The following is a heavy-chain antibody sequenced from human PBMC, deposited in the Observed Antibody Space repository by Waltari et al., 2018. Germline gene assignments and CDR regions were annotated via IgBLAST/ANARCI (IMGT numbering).Heavy chain of an antibody. CDR2: IKSRGSGETV. CDR1: GFSFTNAW. D-gene: IGHD3-3*01. V-gene: IGHV3-15*01. CDR3: TADLSEFGHGEIDF. J-gene: IGHJ4*02. Sequence: EVQLVESGGGLVEPGGSLSLSCTASGFSFTNAWMHWVRQGPGKGLGWVGLIKSRGSGETVDYAAPVKGRFTSSRDDSKDTVYLQMSSLRVEDTALYYCTADLSEFGHGEIDFWGQGSQVTVSS.